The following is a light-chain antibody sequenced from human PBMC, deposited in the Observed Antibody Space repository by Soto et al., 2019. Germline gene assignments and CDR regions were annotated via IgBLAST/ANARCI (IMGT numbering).Light chain of an antibody. CDR2: GNG. V-gene: IGLV1-40*01. CDR1: SSSIGAGYE. J-gene: IGLJ1*01. Sequence: QSSLTQPTSLSGAPGQRVTISCSGTSSSIGAGYEVHWYHQLPGTAPKLVVSGNGNRPSGVPDRLSASKSGTSASLAITGLQAEDEGHYYCQSYDKRLTAYVFGTGTKVTVL. CDR3: QSYDKRLTAYV.